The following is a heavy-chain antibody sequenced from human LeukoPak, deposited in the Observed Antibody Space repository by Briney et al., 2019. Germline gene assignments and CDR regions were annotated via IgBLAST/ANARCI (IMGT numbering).Heavy chain of an antibody. Sequence: GRSLRLSCAASGFTFSSYGMHWVRQAPGKGLEWVAVISYDGSNKYYADSVKGRFTTSRDNSKNTLYLQMNSLRAEDTAVYYCAKEGFDIWGQGTMVTVSS. CDR2: ISYDGSNK. CDR3: AKEGFDI. CDR1: GFTFSSYG. V-gene: IGHV3-30*18. J-gene: IGHJ3*02.